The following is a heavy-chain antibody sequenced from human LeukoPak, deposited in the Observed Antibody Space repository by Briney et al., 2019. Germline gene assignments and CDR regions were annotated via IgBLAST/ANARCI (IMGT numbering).Heavy chain of an antibody. J-gene: IGHJ4*02. D-gene: IGHD3-10*01. V-gene: IGHV4-39*01. CDR1: GGSISTYY. CDR3: ARTRYYYNSRSYGAPYYFDY. Sequence: SETLSLTCTVSGGSISTYYWGWIRQPPGKGLEWIGSIYYSGSTYYNPSLKSRVTISVDTSKNQFSLKLSSVTAADTAVYYCARTRYYYNSRSYGAPYYFDYWGQGTLVTVSS. CDR2: IYYSGST.